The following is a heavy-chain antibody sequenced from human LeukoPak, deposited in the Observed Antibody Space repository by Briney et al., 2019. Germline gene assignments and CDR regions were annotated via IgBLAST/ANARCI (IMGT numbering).Heavy chain of an antibody. J-gene: IGHJ3*02. V-gene: IGHV3-53*01. CDR2: IYSGGDT. CDR1: GFTVSHNY. CDR3: AREDSPGAFDI. D-gene: IGHD2-15*01. Sequence: GGSLRLSCAASGFTVSHNYMSWVRQAPGKGLEWVSVIYSGGDTYYADSVKGRFTISRDSSKNTLFLQMNSLRAEDTAVYYCAREDSPGAFDIWGQGTMVTVSS.